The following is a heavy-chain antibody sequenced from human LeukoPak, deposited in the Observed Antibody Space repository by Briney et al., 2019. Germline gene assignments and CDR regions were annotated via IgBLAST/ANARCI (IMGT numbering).Heavy chain of an antibody. CDR2: IFTTGRT. CDR1: GGSISSYY. V-gene: IGHV4-4*07. J-gene: IGHJ4*02. CDR3: ASIKGYCSGGSCSDYFDY. Sequence: SETLSPTCTVSGGSISSYYWSWIRQPAGKGPEWIGRIFTTGRTNYNPSLKSRVTMSVDTSKNQFSLKLSSVTAADTAIYYCASIKGYCSGGSCSDYFDYWGQGTLVTVSS. D-gene: IGHD2-15*01.